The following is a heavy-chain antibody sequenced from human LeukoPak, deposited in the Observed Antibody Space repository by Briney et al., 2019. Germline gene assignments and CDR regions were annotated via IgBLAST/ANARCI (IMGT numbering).Heavy chain of an antibody. CDR3: ATSYSSGFPPGAFDI. Sequence: GASVKVSCKVSGYTLTELSMHWVRQAPGKGLEWMGGFDPEDGETIYAQKFQGRVTMTEDTSTDTAYMELSSLRSEDTAVYYCATSYSSGFPPGAFDIWGQGTMVAVSS. CDR2: FDPEDGET. D-gene: IGHD6-19*01. V-gene: IGHV1-24*01. J-gene: IGHJ3*02. CDR1: GYTLTELS.